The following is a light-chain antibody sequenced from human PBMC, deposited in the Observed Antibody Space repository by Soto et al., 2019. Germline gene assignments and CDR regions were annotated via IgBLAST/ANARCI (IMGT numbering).Light chain of an antibody. CDR2: EVS. Sequence: QSALTQPASVSVSPGQSITISCTGTSSDVGGYNYVSWYQQQPGKAPKLMIYEVSNQPSGVSNRFSGSKSGNRASLTISGLQAEDEADYYCSSYTSSSTRVFGTGTKLTVL. J-gene: IGLJ1*01. V-gene: IGLV2-14*01. CDR1: SSDVGGYNY. CDR3: SSYTSSSTRV.